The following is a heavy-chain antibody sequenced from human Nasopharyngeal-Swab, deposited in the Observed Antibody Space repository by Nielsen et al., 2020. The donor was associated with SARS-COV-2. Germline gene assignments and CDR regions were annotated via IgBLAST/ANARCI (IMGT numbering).Heavy chain of an antibody. CDR2: IYYSGST. V-gene: IGHV4-59*12. Sequence: SETLSLTCTVSGGSISSYYWSWIRQPPGKGLEWIGYIYYSGSTNYNPSLKSRVTMSVDTSKNQFSPKLSSVTAADTAVYYCARDGADFWSGMGFDYWGQGTLVTVSS. J-gene: IGHJ4*02. D-gene: IGHD3-3*01. CDR3: ARDGADFWSGMGFDY. CDR1: GGSISSYY.